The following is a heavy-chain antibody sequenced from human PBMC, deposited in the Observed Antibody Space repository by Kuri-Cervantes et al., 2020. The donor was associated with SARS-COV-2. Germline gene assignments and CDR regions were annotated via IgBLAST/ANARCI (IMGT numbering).Heavy chain of an antibody. CDR1: GVTLGDYW. J-gene: IGHJ4*02. CDR3: AGLGYCNNVICYPPFDS. D-gene: IGHD2-8*01. CDR2: RKEDGSEK. V-gene: IGHV3-7*01. Sequence: GESLSLSCAASGVTLGDYWMTWVRLAPGKGLQWVANRKEDGSEKNNVDSVKGRFTISRDNAQNSMYLQMHSLRVEDTGVYYCAGLGYCNNVICYPPFDSWGQGTLVTVSS.